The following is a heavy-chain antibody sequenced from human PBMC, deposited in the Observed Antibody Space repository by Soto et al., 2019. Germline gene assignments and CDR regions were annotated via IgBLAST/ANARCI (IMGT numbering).Heavy chain of an antibody. V-gene: IGHV3-21*01. CDR1: GFTFSSYS. CDR3: ARDPRPFTNYYGSGSLMADAFDI. CDR2: ISSSSSYI. Sequence: PGGSLRLSCAASGFTFSSYSMNWVRQAPGKGLEWVSSISSSSSYIYYADSVKGRFTISRDNAKNSLYLQMNSLRAEDTAVYYCARDPRPFTNYYGSGSLMADAFDIWGQGTMVTVSS. D-gene: IGHD3-10*01. J-gene: IGHJ3*02.